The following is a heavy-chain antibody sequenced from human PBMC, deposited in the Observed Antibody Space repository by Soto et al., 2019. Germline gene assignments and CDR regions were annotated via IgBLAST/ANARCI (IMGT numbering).Heavy chain of an antibody. D-gene: IGHD6-25*01. CDR2: INHSGST. CDR1: GGSFSGYY. J-gene: IGHJ4*02. V-gene: IGHV4-34*01. Sequence: PSETLSLTCTVYGGSFSGYYWSCILQPPGKGLEWIGEINHSGSTNYNPSLKSRVTISVDTSKNQFSLKLSSVTAADTAVYYCARGLGGSAPTNFDYWGQGTLVTVSS. CDR3: ARGLGGSAPTNFDY.